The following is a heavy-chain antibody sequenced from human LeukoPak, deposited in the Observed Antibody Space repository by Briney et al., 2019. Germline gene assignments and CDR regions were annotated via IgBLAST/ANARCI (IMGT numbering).Heavy chain of an antibody. CDR2: INHSGST. J-gene: IGHJ3*02. Sequence: SETLSLTCAVSGYSISSGYYWGWIRQPPGKGLEWIGEINHSGSTNYNPSLKSRVTISVDTSKNQFSLKLSSVTAADTAVYYCARDLRVSSAFDIWGQGTMVTVSS. V-gene: IGHV4-38-2*02. CDR1: GYSISSGYY. D-gene: IGHD5/OR15-5a*01. CDR3: ARDLRVSSAFDI.